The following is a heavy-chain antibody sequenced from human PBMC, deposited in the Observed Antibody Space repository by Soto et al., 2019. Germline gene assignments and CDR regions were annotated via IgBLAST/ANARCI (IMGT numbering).Heavy chain of an antibody. Sequence: QVQLVQSGAEVKRPGSSVKVSCKASGDMFRNYAFTWVRQAPGQGLAWMGVIIPLFRTTNVAQKFQGRVTFTADESTSRLYMEGSSLTAQDTAVYYSARASVSNGDPTTYFFYGLNVWGKETSITVSS. CDR1: GDMFRNYA. CDR3: ARASVSNGDPTTYFFYGLNV. D-gene: IGHD3-10*01. V-gene: IGHV1-69*01. CDR2: IIPLFRTT. J-gene: IGHJ6*04.